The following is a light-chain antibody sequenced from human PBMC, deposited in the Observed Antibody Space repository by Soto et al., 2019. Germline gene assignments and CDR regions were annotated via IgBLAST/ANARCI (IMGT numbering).Light chain of an antibody. Sequence: EIQMTEAPSSLSSSLGDRLPMTWQASQDISNYLNWYQQKPGKARKLLIYDAYNLETGVPSRFSGSRSGTNFTLTISSLQPEDIATYYCQQNDNLPLTFGEGTQVDIK. CDR3: QQNDNLPLT. CDR1: QDISNY. CDR2: DAY. J-gene: IGKJ4*01. V-gene: IGKV1-33*01.